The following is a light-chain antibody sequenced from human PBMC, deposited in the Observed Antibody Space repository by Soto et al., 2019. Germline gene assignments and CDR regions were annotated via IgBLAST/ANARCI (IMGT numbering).Light chain of an antibody. CDR1: SSDIGAYSR. V-gene: IGLV2-14*01. CDR3: NSFTTSSTYV. Sequence: QSALTQPASVSGSPGQSITISCTGTSSDIGAYSRVSWYQQHPGKAPKLFIYEVSNRPSGVSDCFSGSKSGNTASLTISGLQAEDEADYYCNSFTTSSTYVFGTGTKLTVL. J-gene: IGLJ1*01. CDR2: EVS.